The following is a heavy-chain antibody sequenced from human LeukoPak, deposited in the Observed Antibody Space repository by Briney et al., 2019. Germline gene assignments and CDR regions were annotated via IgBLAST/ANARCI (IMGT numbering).Heavy chain of an antibody. J-gene: IGHJ6*02. CDR1: GGSISSSSYY. CDR3: ARERKYCSRTTCYAYGMDV. CDR2: IYYSGST. Sequence: SETLPLTCTVSGGSISSSSYYWGWIRQPPGKGLEWIGSIYYSGSTYYNPSLKSRVTISVDTSKNQFSLKLSSVTAADTAVYYCARERKYCSRTTCYAYGMDVWGQGTTVTVSS. D-gene: IGHD2-2*01. V-gene: IGHV4-39*02.